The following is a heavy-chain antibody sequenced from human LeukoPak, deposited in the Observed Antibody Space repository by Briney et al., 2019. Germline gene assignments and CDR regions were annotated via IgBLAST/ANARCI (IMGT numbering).Heavy chain of an antibody. CDR3: AREVEMATKFDY. CDR2: ISTTGST. V-gene: IGHV4-4*07. J-gene: IGHJ4*02. Sequence: ASETLSLTCTVSGGSISTHYWSWIRQPAGKGLEWIGRISTTGSTNQNPSLESRVTMSIDTSKNQFSLKLSSMTAADTAVYYCAREVEMATKFDYWGQGTLVTVSS. D-gene: IGHD5-24*01. CDR1: GGSISTHY.